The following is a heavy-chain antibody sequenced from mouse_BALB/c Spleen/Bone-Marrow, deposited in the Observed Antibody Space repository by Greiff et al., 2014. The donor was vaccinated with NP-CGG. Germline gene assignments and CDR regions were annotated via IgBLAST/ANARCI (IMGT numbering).Heavy chain of an antibody. J-gene: IGHJ2*01. D-gene: IGHD1-1*01. CDR1: GYTFTDYT. CDR2: VNPNIGGT. CDR3: ARGRRYY. Sequence: EVQLQQSGPELVMPGASVKISCKTSGYTFTDYTLHWVKQSHGKSPEWIGGVNPNIGGTSYNQKFKDKASLTVNKSSTTAYMELRSLTSEDSAVYYCARGRRYYWGQGTTLTVSS. V-gene: IGHV1-22*01.